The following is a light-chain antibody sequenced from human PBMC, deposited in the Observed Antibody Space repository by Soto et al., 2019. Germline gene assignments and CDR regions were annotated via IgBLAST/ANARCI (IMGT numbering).Light chain of an antibody. Sequence: DIQMTQSPSSLSASVGDRVTITCQASQSISKDVNWDQQKPGKAPKLLMYEASNLETGVPSRFSGSGSQTYFTFTISSLQPEDIATYYCQQYYYLPYTFGQGTKLQI. CDR2: EAS. CDR1: QSISKD. V-gene: IGKV1-33*01. CDR3: QQYYYLPYT. J-gene: IGKJ2*01.